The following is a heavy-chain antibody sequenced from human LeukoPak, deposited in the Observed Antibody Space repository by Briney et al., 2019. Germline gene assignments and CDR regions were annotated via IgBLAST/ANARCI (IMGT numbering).Heavy chain of an antibody. J-gene: IGHJ5*02. CDR1: GGSISSGSYY. V-gene: IGHV4-61*02. CDR2: IYTSGST. Sequence: SETLSLTCTVSGGSISSGSYYWSWIRQPAGKGLEWIGRIYTSGSTNYKSSLKSRVTISVDTSKNQFSLKLSSVTAADTAVYYCAREGYSYGYGWFDPWGQGTLVTVSS. D-gene: IGHD5-18*01. CDR3: AREGYSYGYGWFDP.